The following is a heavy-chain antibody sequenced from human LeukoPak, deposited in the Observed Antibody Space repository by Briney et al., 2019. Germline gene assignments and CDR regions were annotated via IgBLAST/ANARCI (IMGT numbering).Heavy chain of an antibody. V-gene: IGHV3-23*01. D-gene: IGHD2-21*02. CDR3: AKGGHDFNPFYW. J-gene: IGHJ4*02. CDR1: GFTFSTYA. Sequence: RGGSLRLSCAASGFTFSTYAMGWVRQAPGKGLEWVSSIKGSGGDPFYADSVKGRFTISRDNSKNMLFLQLNSLRAEDSAVYYCAKGGHDFNPFYWWGQGTLVTVSS. CDR2: IKGSGGDP.